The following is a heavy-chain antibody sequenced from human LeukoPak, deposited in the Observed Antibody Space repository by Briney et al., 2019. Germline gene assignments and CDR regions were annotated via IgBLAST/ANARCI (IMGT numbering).Heavy chain of an antibody. J-gene: IGHJ4*02. D-gene: IGHD6-19*01. CDR3: ARARTSGDEALAGNY. V-gene: IGHV3-7*01. Sequence: GGSLRLSCAASGFTFSNYWMIWVRQAPGQGLEWVANIKQDGSEKSYVDSVKGRFTISRDNAKNSLYLQMNSPRAEDTAVYYCARARTSGDEALAGNYWGQGTLVTVSS. CDR1: GFTFSNYW. CDR2: IKQDGSEK.